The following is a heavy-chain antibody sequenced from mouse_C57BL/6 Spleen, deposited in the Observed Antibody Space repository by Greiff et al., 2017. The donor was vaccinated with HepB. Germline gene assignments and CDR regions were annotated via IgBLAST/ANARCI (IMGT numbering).Heavy chain of an antibody. CDR1: GFTFSDYG. V-gene: IGHV5-15*01. CDR2: ISNSAYSI. Sequence: EVQGVESGGGLVQPGGSLKLSCAASGFTFSDYGMAWVRQAPRKGPEWVAFISNSAYSIYYADTVTGRFTISRENAKNTLYLEMSSLRSEDTAMYYCARQEEYYAMDYWGQGTSVTVSS. J-gene: IGHJ4*01. CDR3: ARQEEYYAMDY.